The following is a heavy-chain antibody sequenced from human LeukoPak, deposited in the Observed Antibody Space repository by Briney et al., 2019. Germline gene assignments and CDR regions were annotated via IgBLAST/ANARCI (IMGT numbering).Heavy chain of an antibody. V-gene: IGHV3-21*01. Sequence: GGSLRLSCAASGFTFSSYSMNWVRQAPGKGLEWVSSISSSSGYIYYADSVKGRFTISRDNAKNSLYLQMNSLRAEDTAVYYCARDGVVAANDWGQGTLVTVSS. J-gene: IGHJ4*02. D-gene: IGHD2-15*01. CDR3: ARDGVVAAND. CDR2: ISSSSGYI. CDR1: GFTFSSYS.